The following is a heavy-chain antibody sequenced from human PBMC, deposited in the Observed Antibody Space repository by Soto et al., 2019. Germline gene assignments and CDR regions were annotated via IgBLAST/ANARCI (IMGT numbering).Heavy chain of an antibody. Sequence: QVQLQQWGAGLLKPSETLSLTCAVYGGSFSGYYWSWIRKPPGKGLEWIGEINHSGSTNYNPSLKSRVTISVDTSKNQFALKLSSVTAADTAVYYCASIAAAGTSPTGGWFDPWGQGTLVTVSS. CDR1: GGSFSGYY. J-gene: IGHJ5*02. CDR3: ASIAAAGTSPTGGWFDP. D-gene: IGHD6-13*01. V-gene: IGHV4-34*01. CDR2: INHSGST.